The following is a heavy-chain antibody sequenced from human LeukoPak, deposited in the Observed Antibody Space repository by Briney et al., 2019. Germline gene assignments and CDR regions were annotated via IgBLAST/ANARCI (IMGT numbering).Heavy chain of an antibody. CDR3: ARVPAPPYYYGSGSYYNNWFDP. J-gene: IGHJ5*02. CDR1: GYTFTSYG. D-gene: IGHD3-10*01. V-gene: IGHV1-18*01. CDR2: ISAYNGNT. Sequence: ASVKVSCKASGYTFTSYGISWVRQAPGQGLEWMGWISAYNGNTNYAQKLQGRVTMTTDTSTSTAYMELRSLRSDDTAVYYCARVPAPPYYYGSGSYYNNWFDPWGQGTLVTVSS.